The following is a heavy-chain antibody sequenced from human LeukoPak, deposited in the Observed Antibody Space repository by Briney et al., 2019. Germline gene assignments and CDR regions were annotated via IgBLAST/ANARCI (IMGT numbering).Heavy chain of an antibody. CDR3: ARDLYANSAWFDY. CDR1: GFTFDDHA. CDR2: ISWNSGTI. D-gene: IGHD2-8*01. J-gene: IGHJ4*02. V-gene: IGHV3-9*01. Sequence: SLRLSCAASGFTFDDHAMHWVRQAPGKSLEWVSGISWNSGTIGYADSVKGRFTISRDNAKSSLYLQMNSLRPEDTALYYCARDLYANSAWFDYWGQGTLVTVSS.